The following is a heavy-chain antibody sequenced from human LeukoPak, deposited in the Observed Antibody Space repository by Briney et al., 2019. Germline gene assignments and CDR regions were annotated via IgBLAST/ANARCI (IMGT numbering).Heavy chain of an antibody. CDR3: AKDLSKVLRYFDWSFDY. V-gene: IGHV3-48*01. Sequence: PGGSLRLSCAASGFTFSSYSMNWVRQAPGKGLEWVSYISSSSSTIYYADSVKGRFTISRDNAKNSLYLQMNSLRAEDTAVYYCAKDLSKVLRYFDWSFDYWGQGTLVTVSS. CDR1: GFTFSSYS. CDR2: ISSSSSTI. J-gene: IGHJ4*02. D-gene: IGHD3-9*01.